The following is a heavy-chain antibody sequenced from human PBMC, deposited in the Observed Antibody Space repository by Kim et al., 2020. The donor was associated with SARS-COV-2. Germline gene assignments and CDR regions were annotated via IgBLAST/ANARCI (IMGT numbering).Heavy chain of an antibody. J-gene: IGHJ4*02. V-gene: IGHV3-15*01. CDR1: GFTFSNAW. CDR3: TTDLRWELRLGN. Sequence: GGSLRLSCAASGFTFSNAWMSWVRQAPGKGLEWVGRIRSKADGGTTDYAAPLKGRFTIPRDDTKNTLYLQMNSRKIEDTAVYYCTTDLRWELRLGNWGQGTLVTVSS. D-gene: IGHD1-26*01. CDR2: IRSKADGGTT.